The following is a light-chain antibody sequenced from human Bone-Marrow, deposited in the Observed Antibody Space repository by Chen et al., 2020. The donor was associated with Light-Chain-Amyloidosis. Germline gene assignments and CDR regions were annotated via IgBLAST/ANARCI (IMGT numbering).Light chain of an antibody. CDR3: APWGGRLCHHV. V-gene: IGLV1-47*01. J-gene: IGLJ1*01. Sequence: QSVLTQPPSASGTPGQRVTISCSGASSNIGINYVYWYQHFPGAAPNLLIHRNNQRPAGAPDRSSASKSAPSASLATGGLRSDDAPEYYCAPWGGRLCHHVLGAGTKVNV. CDR2: RNN. CDR1: SSNIGINY.